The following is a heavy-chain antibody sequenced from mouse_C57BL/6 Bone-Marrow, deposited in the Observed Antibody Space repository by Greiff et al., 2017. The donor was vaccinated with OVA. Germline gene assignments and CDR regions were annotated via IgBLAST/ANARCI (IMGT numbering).Heavy chain of an antibody. CDR3: ARGGGSPRFAY. V-gene: IGHV1-59*01. Sequence: QVQLQQSGAELVRPGTSVKLSCKASGYTFTSYWMHWVKQRPGQGLEWIGVIDPSDSYTNYNQKFKGKATLTVDTSSSTAYMQLSSLTSEDSAVYYCARGGGSPRFAYWGQGTLVTVSA. CDR1: GYTFTSYW. J-gene: IGHJ3*01. CDR2: IDPSDSYT.